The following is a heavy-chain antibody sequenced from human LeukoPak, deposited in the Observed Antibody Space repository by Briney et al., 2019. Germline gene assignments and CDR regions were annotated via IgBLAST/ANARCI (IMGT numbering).Heavy chain of an antibody. CDR1: GFTCSSYA. CDR2: ISGSGGST. CDR3: GDIAARTNFDY. V-gene: IGHV3-23*01. Sequence: GGSLRLSCAASGFTCSSYAMSWVRQAPGKGLEWVSAISGSGGSTYYADSVKGRFTISRDNSKNTLYLQMNSLRAEDTAVYYCGDIAARTNFDYWGQGTLVTVSS. J-gene: IGHJ4*02. D-gene: IGHD6-6*01.